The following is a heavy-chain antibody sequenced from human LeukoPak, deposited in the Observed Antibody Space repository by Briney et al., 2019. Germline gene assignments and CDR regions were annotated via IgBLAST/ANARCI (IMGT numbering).Heavy chain of an antibody. CDR3: ARVLQVAYCSGDSCSNDAFDI. Sequence: GGSLRLSCAASGFTFSSYWMHWVRQAPGKGLVWVSRISRDGSITSYADSVEGRFTISRDNAKNTLYVQMISLRAEDTAVYYCARVLQVAYCSGDSCSNDAFDIWGQGTMVTVSS. CDR1: GFTFSSYW. V-gene: IGHV3-74*01. CDR2: ISRDGSIT. J-gene: IGHJ3*02. D-gene: IGHD2-15*01.